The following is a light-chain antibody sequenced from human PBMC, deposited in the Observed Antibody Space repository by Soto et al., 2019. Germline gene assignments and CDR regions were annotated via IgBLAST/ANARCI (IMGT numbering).Light chain of an antibody. CDR2: EVR. J-gene: IGLJ1*01. CDR3: ISYRGSDTSYV. Sequence: QSALTQPASVSGSPGQSITFSCPGTGSALGSYNIVAWYQQFPAKTPNLIIYEVRNRPSGVSFRFSGSKSGNTASLTISGLQAEDEADYYCISYRGSDTSYVFGTGTKHTVL. CDR1: GSALGSYNI. V-gene: IGLV2-14*01.